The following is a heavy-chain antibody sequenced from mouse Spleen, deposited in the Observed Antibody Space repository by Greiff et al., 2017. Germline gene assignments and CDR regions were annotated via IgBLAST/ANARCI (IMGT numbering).Heavy chain of an antibody. CDR1: GFTFSSYA. V-gene: IGHV5-9-3*01. CDR3: ARHQSLLRPLDV. D-gene: IGHD1-2*01. J-gene: IGHJ1*01. CDR2: ISSGGSYT. Sequence: EVKVVESGGGLVKPGGSLKLSCAASGFTFSSYAMSWVRQTPEKRLEWVATISSGGSYTYYPDSVKGRFTISRDNAKNTLYLQMSSLRSEDTAMYYCARHQSLLRPLDVWGAGTTVTVSS.